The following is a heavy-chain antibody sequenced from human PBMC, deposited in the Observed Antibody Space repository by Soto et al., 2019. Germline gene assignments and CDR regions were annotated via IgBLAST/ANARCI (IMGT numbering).Heavy chain of an antibody. J-gene: IGHJ3*02. V-gene: IGHV4-59*01. CDR3: ARGGVVVDDDGAFDI. D-gene: IGHD3-22*01. CDR2: IYYSGST. Sequence: NPSETLSLTCTVSGGSISSYYWSWIRQPPGKGLEWNGYIYYSGSTNYTPSLKSRVTISVDTSKTQFSLKLSSVTAADTAVYYCARGGVVVDDDGAFDIWGQGTMVTVSS. CDR1: GGSISSYY.